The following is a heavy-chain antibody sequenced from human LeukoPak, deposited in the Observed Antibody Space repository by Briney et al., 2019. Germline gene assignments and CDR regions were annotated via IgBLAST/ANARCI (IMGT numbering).Heavy chain of an antibody. Sequence: GGSLRLSCAASGFTFSSYAMSWVRQAPGKGLEWVSAISGSGGSTYYADSVKGRFTISRDNSKNTLYLQMNSLRAEDTAVYYCAKDDLKDNWNEEVDAFDIWGQGTMVTVSS. CDR3: AKDDLKDNWNEEVDAFDI. CDR2: ISGSGGST. D-gene: IGHD1-1*01. CDR1: GFTFSSYA. J-gene: IGHJ3*02. V-gene: IGHV3-23*01.